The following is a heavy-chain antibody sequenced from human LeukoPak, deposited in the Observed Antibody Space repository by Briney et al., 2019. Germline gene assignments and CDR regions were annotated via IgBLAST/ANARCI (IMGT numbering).Heavy chain of an antibody. J-gene: IGHJ4*02. CDR2: ISHDGNNK. V-gene: IGHV3-30*18. CDR3: AKDQIGWAPGYSSGPLDH. CDR1: GFTFSMYG. Sequence: QSGGPLRLSCAVSGFTFSMYGVHWVRQAPGKGLEWVAVISHDGNNKDYADSVKGRFTISRDTSKSTLYLQMNSLRAEDTAVYFCAKDQIGWAPGYSSGPLDHWGQGTLVTVSS. D-gene: IGHD6-19*01.